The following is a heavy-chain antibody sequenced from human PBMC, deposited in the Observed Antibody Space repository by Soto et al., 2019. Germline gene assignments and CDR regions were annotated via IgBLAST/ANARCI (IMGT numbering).Heavy chain of an antibody. Sequence: SETLSLTCAVYGGSFSGYYLSWIRQPPGKGLEWIGEINHSGSTNYNPSLKSRVTISVDTSKNQFSLKLSSVTAADTAVYYCARGPIHYDFWSGYPGWFDPWGQGALVTVYS. CDR3: ARGPIHYDFWSGYPGWFDP. J-gene: IGHJ5*02. CDR1: GGSFSGYY. V-gene: IGHV4-34*01. D-gene: IGHD3-3*01. CDR2: INHSGST.